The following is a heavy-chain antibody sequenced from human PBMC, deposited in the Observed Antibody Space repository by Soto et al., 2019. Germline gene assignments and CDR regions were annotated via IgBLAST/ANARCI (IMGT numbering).Heavy chain of an antibody. Sequence: EVQLLESGGGLVQPGGSLRLSCAASGFTFSSYAMSWVRQAPGKGLEWVSAFSGSGGSTYYADSVKGRFTISRDNSKNTLYLQMNSLRAEDTAVYYCAKRQGQLWFGGMLDYWGQGTLVTVSS. CDR2: FSGSGGST. J-gene: IGHJ4*02. V-gene: IGHV3-23*01. D-gene: IGHD5-18*01. CDR1: GFTFSSYA. CDR3: AKRQGQLWFGGMLDY.